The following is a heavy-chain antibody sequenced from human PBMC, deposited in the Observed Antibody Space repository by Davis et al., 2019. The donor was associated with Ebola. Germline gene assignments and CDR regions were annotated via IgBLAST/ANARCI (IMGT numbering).Heavy chain of an antibody. D-gene: IGHD2-15*01. V-gene: IGHV3-23*01. Sequence: GESLKISCAASGFTFSSYAMSWVRQAPGKGLEWVSAISGSGGSTYYADSVKGRFTISRDNSKNTLYLQMNSLRAEDTAVYYCAKCVVVVAANWFDPWGQGTLVTVSS. CDR2: ISGSGGST. J-gene: IGHJ5*02. CDR3: AKCVVVVAANWFDP. CDR1: GFTFSSYA.